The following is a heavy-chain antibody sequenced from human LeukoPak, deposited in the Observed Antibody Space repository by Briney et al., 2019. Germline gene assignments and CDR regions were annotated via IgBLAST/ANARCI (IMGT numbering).Heavy chain of an antibody. CDR1: GFTFSTYA. D-gene: IGHD6-13*01. CDR3: ARDWYDY. J-gene: IGHJ4*02. CDR2: IGGSGSYT. V-gene: IGHV3-23*01. Sequence: GGSLRLSCAAPGFTFSTYAMIWVRQAPGKGLEWVSVIGGSGSYTYYADSVKGRFTISRDNSKDTLYLQMNSLRAEDTAVYYCARDWYDYRGQGTLVTVSS.